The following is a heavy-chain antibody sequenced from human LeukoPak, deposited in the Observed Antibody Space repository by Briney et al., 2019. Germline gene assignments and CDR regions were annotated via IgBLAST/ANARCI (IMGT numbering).Heavy chain of an antibody. CDR2: IIPIFGTA. Sequence: GSSVKVSCKASGGTFSSYAISWVRQAPGQGLEWMGGIIPIFGTADYAQKFQGRVTITTDESTSTAYMELSSLRSEDTAVYYCARSRIGTYYYYYMDVWGKGTTVTVSS. V-gene: IGHV1-69*05. D-gene: IGHD1-14*01. CDR3: ARSRIGTYYYYYMDV. J-gene: IGHJ6*03. CDR1: GGTFSSYA.